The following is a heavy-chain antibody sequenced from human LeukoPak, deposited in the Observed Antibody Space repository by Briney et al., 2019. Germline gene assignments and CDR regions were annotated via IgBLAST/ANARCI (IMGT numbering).Heavy chain of an antibody. CDR3: VKGLDYSSSQMDS. CDR1: GFTFKSYA. Sequence: GGSLRLSCSASGFTFKSYAMHWVRQARGKGLEYVSSINTNGANTYYADSVKGRFTISRDNSRNTVYVQMNSLTPEDTAVYYCVKGLDYSSSQMDSWGQGTLVTASS. V-gene: IGHV3-64*05. CDR2: INTNGANT. J-gene: IGHJ4*02. D-gene: IGHD6-6*01.